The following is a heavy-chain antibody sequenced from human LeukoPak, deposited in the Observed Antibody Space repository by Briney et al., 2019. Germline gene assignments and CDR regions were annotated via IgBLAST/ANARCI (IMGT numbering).Heavy chain of an antibody. V-gene: IGHV3-49*04. CDR1: GFTFGDYA. CDR2: IRSKAYGGTI. J-gene: IGHJ4*02. D-gene: IGHD6-13*01. CDR3: TRDQGYSSSWSFDY. Sequence: PGRSLRLSCTASGFTFGDYAMSWVRQAPGKGLEWVGFIRSKAYGGTIEYAASVKGRFTISRDDSKSIAYLQMNSLKTEDTAVYYCTRDQGYSSSWSFDYWGQGTLVTVSS.